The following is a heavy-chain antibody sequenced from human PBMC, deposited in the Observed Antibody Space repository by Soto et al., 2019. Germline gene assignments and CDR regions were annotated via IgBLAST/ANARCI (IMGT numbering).Heavy chain of an antibody. Sequence: QVQLVQSGAEVLTPGSSVTLSCKSSGDTFSRHTVSWLRQAPGQGLEWLGRIVPVLGLPNYSQKFQGRVAITADKSTNTAYLQLTSLTPDDTAVYYCARAMTTLIIVPSLWGQGTLVAVFS. CDR2: IVPVLGLP. D-gene: IGHD1-1*01. CDR1: GDTFSRHT. V-gene: IGHV1-69*02. CDR3: ARAMTTLIIVPSL. J-gene: IGHJ4*02.